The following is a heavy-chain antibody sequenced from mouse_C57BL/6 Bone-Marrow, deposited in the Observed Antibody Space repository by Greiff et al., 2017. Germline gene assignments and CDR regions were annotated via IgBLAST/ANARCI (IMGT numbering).Heavy chain of an antibody. CDR1: GYTFTSYW. J-gene: IGHJ1*03. CDR2: IYPGSGST. Sequence: QVQLQQPGAELVKPGASVTMSCKASGYTFTSYWITWVKQRPGQGLEWIGDIYPGSGSTNYNEKFKSKATLTVDTSSRTAYMQLSSLTSEDSAVYYCARTYYSNDWYFDVWGTGTTVTVSS. CDR3: ARTYYSNDWYFDV. D-gene: IGHD2-5*01. V-gene: IGHV1-55*01.